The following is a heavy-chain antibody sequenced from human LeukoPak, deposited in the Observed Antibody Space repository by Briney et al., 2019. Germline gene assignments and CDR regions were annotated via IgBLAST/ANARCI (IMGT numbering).Heavy chain of an antibody. Sequence: PGGSLRLSCAASGFTFSSYAMHWVRQAPGKGLEWVAVISYDGSNKYYADSVKGRFTISRDNSKNTVYLQMNNLRAEDTAVYYCARDCGYYLTLHFFDYWGQGNLVTVSS. CDR3: ARDCGYYLTLHFFDY. D-gene: IGHD3-3*01. V-gene: IGHV3-30-3*01. J-gene: IGHJ4*02. CDR2: ISYDGSNK. CDR1: GFTFSSYA.